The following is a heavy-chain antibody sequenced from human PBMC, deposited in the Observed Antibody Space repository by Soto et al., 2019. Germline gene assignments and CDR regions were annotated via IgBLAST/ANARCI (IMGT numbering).Heavy chain of an antibody. Sequence: SETLSLTYTVSGGSIRSYYWTWVRQPPGKGLECIGYIYHIGTTNYNPSLRSRVSISVEMSKNQFSLKLNSVTAAGTAVYFCARSPYSGYIDHWGQGALVTVS. D-gene: IGHD1-26*01. V-gene: IGHV4-59*01. CDR3: ARSPYSGYIDH. CDR1: GGSIRSYY. J-gene: IGHJ4*02. CDR2: IYHIGTT.